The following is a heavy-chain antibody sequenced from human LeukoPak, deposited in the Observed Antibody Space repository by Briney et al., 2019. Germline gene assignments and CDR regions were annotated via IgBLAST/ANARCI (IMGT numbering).Heavy chain of an antibody. Sequence: GGSLRLSCAASGFTFSSYEMNWIRQAPGKGLEWVSYISSSSSYTNYADSVKGRFTISRDNAKNSLYLQMNSLRAEDTAVYYCARDSGFGELGAFDIWGQGTMVTVSS. CDR3: ARDSGFGELGAFDI. V-gene: IGHV3-11*05. CDR1: GFTFSSYE. D-gene: IGHD3-10*01. CDR2: ISSSSSYT. J-gene: IGHJ3*02.